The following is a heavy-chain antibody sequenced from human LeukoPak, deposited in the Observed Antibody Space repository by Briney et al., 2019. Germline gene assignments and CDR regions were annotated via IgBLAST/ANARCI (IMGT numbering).Heavy chain of an antibody. CDR1: GFNFSNYG. Sequence: GGSLRLSCEVSGFNFSNYGMHWVRQAPGKGLEWVALIWYDGRTKFHADSVKGRFTISRDNSANTLYLQMSSLRVEDTAVYYCAREWGRIAVAGGPGYWGQGALVTVSS. J-gene: IGHJ4*02. CDR2: IWYDGRTK. D-gene: IGHD6-19*01. CDR3: AREWGRIAVAGGPGY. V-gene: IGHV3-33*01.